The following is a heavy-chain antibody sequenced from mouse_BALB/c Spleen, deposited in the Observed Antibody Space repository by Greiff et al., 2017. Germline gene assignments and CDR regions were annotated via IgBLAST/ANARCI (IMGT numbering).Heavy chain of an antibody. CDR1: GYSITSGYY. J-gene: IGHJ2*01. CDR3: ARGEAYYGFDY. CDR2: ISYDGSN. D-gene: IGHD2-10*01. V-gene: IGHV3-6*02. Sequence: EVQLVESGPGLVKPSQSLSLTCSVTGYSITSGYYWNWIRQFPGNKLEWMGYISYDGSNNYNPSLKNRISITRDTSKNQFFLKLNSVTTEDTATYYCARGEAYYGFDYWGQGTTLTVSS.